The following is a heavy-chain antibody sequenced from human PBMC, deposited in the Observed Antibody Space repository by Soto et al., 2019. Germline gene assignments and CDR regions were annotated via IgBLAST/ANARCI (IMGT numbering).Heavy chain of an antibody. CDR1: TFSTYS. J-gene: IGHJ5*02. CDR3: ARDQGGSYDSWFVP. D-gene: IGHD1-26*01. Sequence: EVQLVESGGGLVKPGGSLRLSCAFTFSTYSLNWVRQAPGKGLEWVSSISSSSSYIKYADSVKGRFTISRDNAKNSLYLQMKSLRAEDTAVYYCARDQGGSYDSWFVPWGQGTLVTVSS. CDR2: ISSSSSYI. V-gene: IGHV3-21*01.